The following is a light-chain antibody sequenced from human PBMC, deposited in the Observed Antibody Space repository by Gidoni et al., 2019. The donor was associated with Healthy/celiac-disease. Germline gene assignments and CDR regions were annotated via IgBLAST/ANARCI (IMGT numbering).Light chain of an antibody. CDR1: QSVSSSY. J-gene: IGKJ2*01. CDR2: GAS. CDR3: QQYGSSPYT. V-gene: IGKV3-20*01. Sequence: ERVVTQSPGTLSLSPGERATLSCRSSQSVSSSYLAWYQQKPGQAPRRLIYGASSRATGIPARFSGSGSGTAFSLTISRLEPSDFAVYYCQQYGSSPYTFXQXTKLEIK.